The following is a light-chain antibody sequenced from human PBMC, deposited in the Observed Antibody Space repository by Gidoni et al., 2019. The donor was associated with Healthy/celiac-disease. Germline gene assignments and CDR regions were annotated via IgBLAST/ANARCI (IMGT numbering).Light chain of an antibody. Sequence: DIQMTQSPSSLSASVGDRVPITCRASQGISNYLAWYQQKPGKVPKLLIYAASTLQSGVPSRFSGRGSGTDFTLTNSSLQPEDVATYYCQKYNSAPLTFGGGTKVEIK. J-gene: IGKJ4*01. CDR3: QKYNSAPLT. CDR1: QGISNY. CDR2: AAS. V-gene: IGKV1-27*01.